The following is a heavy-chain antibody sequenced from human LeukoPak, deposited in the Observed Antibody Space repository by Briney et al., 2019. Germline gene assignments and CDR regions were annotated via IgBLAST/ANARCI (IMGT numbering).Heavy chain of an antibody. CDR1: SGSISTYY. Sequence: SETLSLTCTVSSGSISTYYWSWIRQPPGKGLECIGYISYIGSTNYNPSLKSRVTISVDTSKNQFSLKLSSVTAADTAAYYCARRDWYYGSGGSEYYFDYWGQGTLVTVSS. V-gene: IGHV4-59*08. CDR3: ARRDWYYGSGGSEYYFDY. J-gene: IGHJ4*02. D-gene: IGHD3-10*01. CDR2: ISYIGST.